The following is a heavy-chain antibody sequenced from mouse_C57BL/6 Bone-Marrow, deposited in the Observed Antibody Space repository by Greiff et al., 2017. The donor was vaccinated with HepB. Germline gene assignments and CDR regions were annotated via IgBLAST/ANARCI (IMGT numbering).Heavy chain of an antibody. Sequence: VQLQQPGAELVRPGTSVKLSCKASGYTFTSYWMHWVKQRPGQGLEWIGVIDPSDSYTNYNQKFKGKATLTVDTSSSTAYMQLSSLTSEDSAVYYCASVFWYFDVGGTGTTVTVSS. CDR3: ASVFWYFDV. CDR1: GYTFTSYW. J-gene: IGHJ1*03. CDR2: IDPSDSYT. V-gene: IGHV1-59*01.